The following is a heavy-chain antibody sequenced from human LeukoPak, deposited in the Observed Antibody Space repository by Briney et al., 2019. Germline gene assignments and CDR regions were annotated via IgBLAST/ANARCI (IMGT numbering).Heavy chain of an antibody. CDR1: GYTLTSYG. J-gene: IGHJ4*02. CDR2: ISAYNGNT. D-gene: IGHD1-26*01. V-gene: IGHV1-18*01. CDR3: ARVAHGGGSGSYKFDY. Sequence: ASVKVSCKASGYTLTSYGISWVRQAPGQGLEWMGWISAYNGNTNYAQKLQGRVTMTTDTSTSTAYMELRSLRSDDTAVYYCARVAHGGGSGSYKFDYWGQGTLVTVSS.